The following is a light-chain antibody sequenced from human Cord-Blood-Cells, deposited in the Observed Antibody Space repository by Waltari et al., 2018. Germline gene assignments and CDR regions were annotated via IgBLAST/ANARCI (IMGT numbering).Light chain of an antibody. Sequence: QSVLTQPPSASGTPGQRVTISCSGSSSNIGSNYVYWYQQLPGPAPKLLFYRNNQRPSGVPDRFSGSKSGTSASLAISGLRSEDEADYYCAAWDDSLSGPVFGGGTKLTVL. CDR1: SSNIGSNY. J-gene: IGLJ3*02. CDR2: RNN. CDR3: AAWDDSLSGPV. V-gene: IGLV1-47*01.